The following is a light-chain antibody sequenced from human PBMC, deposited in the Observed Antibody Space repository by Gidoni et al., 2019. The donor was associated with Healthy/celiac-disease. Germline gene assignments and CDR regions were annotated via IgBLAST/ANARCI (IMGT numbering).Light chain of an antibody. J-gene: IGLJ3*02. V-gene: IGLV1-44*01. CDR3: AAWDDSLNGPV. Sequence: QSVLTQPPSASGTPGQGVPIPCSGSSSNIGSNTVNWYQQLPGTAPKLLIYSNNQRPSGVPDRFSGSKSGTSASLAISGLQSEDEADYYCAAWDDSLNGPVFGGGTKLTVL. CDR2: SNN. CDR1: SSNIGSNT.